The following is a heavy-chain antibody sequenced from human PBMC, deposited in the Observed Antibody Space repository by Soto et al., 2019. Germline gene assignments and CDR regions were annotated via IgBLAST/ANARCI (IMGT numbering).Heavy chain of an antibody. CDR2: IYSSGST. V-gene: IGHV4-31*11. Sequence: QVQLQESGPRLVKPSQTLSLSCAVSGGAIISASYSWNWIRQSPGRVLECIGHIYSSGSTYYNPSLKSRVAISVDTSNNQFSLKLTSVTDAATAVYFCAREDAAGIERWCDAWGQGILVTVSS. J-gene: IGHJ5*02. CDR3: AREDAAGIERWCDA. CDR1: GGAIISASYS. D-gene: IGHD6-13*01.